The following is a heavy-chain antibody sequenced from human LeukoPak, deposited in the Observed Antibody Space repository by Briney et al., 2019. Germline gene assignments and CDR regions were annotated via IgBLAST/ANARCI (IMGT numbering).Heavy chain of an antibody. CDR1: GYTFTGFY. CDR3: ARLDVQYSFEN. J-gene: IGHJ4*02. V-gene: IGHV1-2*02. CDR2: INPNGGGT. Sequence: ASVTVSCKASGYTFTGFYIHWVRQAPGQGPEWMGWINPNGGGTNYAQKFQGSVTMTRDTSISTVYMELSRLKSDDTAVYYCARLDVQYSFENWGRGTLVTVSS.